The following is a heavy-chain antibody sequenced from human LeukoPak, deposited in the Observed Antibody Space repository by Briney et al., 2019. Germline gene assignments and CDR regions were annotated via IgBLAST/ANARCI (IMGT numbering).Heavy chain of an antibody. D-gene: IGHD3-16*01. CDR1: GGSISSYY. J-gene: IGHJ4*02. Sequence: PSETLSLTCTVSGGSISSYYWSWIRQPPGKGLEWIGYIYYSGSTNYNPSLKSRVTISVDTSKNQFSLKLSSVTAADTAVYYCARATFGGVADYWGQGTLVTVSS. CDR3: ARATFGGVADY. CDR2: IYYSGST. V-gene: IGHV4-59*01.